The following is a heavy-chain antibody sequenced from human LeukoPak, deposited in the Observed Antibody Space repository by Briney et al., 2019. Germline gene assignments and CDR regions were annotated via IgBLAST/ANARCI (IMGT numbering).Heavy chain of an antibody. CDR1: GGSFSGYY. V-gene: IGHV4-34*01. CDR2: INHSGST. J-gene: IGHJ5*02. D-gene: IGHD2/OR15-2a*01. Sequence: PSETLSLTCAAYGGSFSGYYWSWIRQPPGKGLEWIGEINHSGSTNYNPSLKSRVTISVDTSKNQFSLKLSSVTAADTAVYYCARAKSYFSGGWFDPWGQGTLVTVSS. CDR3: ARAKSYFSGGWFDP.